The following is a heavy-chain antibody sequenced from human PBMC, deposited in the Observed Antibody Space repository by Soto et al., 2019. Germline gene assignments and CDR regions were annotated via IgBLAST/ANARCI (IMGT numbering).Heavy chain of an antibody. Sequence: ASVKVSCKASGFTFTSSAMQWVRQARGQRLEWIGWIVVGSGNTNYAQKFQERVTITRDMSTSTAYMELSSLRSEDTAVYYCAASTVTTFSGMDVWGQGTTVTVSS. D-gene: IGHD4-17*01. CDR2: IVVGSGNT. CDR3: AASTVTTFSGMDV. J-gene: IGHJ6*02. V-gene: IGHV1-58*02. CDR1: GFTFTSSA.